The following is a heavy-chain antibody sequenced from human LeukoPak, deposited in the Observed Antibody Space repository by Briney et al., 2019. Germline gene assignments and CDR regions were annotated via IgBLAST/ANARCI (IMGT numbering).Heavy chain of an antibody. J-gene: IGHJ6*02. Sequence: PGGSLRLSCAASGFTFSSYAMSWVRQAPGKGLEWVSAISGSGGSTYYADSVKGRFTISRDNAKNSLYLQMNSLRAEDTAVYYCARDASGGSLAFPKYYYYYYGMDVWGQGTTVTVSS. CDR3: ARDASGGSLAFPKYYYYYYGMDV. CDR1: GFTFSSYA. D-gene: IGHD2-15*01. V-gene: IGHV3-23*01. CDR2: ISGSGGST.